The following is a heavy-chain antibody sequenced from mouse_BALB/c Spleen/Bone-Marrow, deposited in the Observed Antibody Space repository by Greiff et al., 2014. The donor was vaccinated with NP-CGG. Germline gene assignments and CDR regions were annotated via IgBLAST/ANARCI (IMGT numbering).Heavy chain of an antibody. CDR1: GYTFTTYY. V-gene: IGHV1-53*01. CDR3: TRGRSWDIDY. D-gene: IGHD4-1*01. Sequence: QVHVKQSGAELVKPGASVKLSCKASGYTFTTYYMYWVKQRPGQGLEWIGKINPNNGGTNFKEKFKSKTTLTVDKSSSTAYMQLSSLASEDSAVYYSTRGRSWDIDYWGQGTSLTVSS. CDR2: INPNNGGT. J-gene: IGHJ2*02.